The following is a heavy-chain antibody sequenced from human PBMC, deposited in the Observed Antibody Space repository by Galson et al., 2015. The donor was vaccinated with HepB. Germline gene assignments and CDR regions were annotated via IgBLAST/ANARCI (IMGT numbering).Heavy chain of an antibody. J-gene: IGHJ5*02. CDR1: GFTFSSYA. CDR3: VKGEDTISGPWFDP. CDR2: ISSNGGST. D-gene: IGHD3-3*01. Sequence: SLRLSCAASGFTFSSYAMHWVRQAPGKGLEYVSAISSNGGSTYYADSVKGRFTISRDNSKNTLYHQMSSLRAEDTAVYYCVKGEDTISGPWFDPWGQGTLVTVSS. V-gene: IGHV3-64D*06.